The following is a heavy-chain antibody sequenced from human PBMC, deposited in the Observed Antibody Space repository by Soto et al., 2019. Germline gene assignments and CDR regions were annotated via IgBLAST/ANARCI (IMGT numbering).Heavy chain of an antibody. J-gene: IGHJ6*02. CDR2: INPSGGST. CDR1: GYTFTSYY. CDR3: ARDQTIFGVVTNYYYYGMDV. V-gene: IGHV1-46*01. Sequence: ASVKVSCKASGYTFTSYYMHWVRQAPGQGLEWMGIINPSGGSTSYAQKFQGRVTMTRDTSTSTVYMELGSLRSEDTAVYYCARDQTIFGVVTNYYYYGMDVWGQGTTVTVSS. D-gene: IGHD3-3*01.